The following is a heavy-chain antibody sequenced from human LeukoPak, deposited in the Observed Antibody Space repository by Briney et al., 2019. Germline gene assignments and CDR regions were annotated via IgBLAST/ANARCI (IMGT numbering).Heavy chain of an antibody. CDR1: GGSISSGDYY. D-gene: IGHD4-17*01. Sequence: PSQTLSLTCTVSGGSISSGDYYWSWIRQPPGKGLEWIGYIYYSGSTCYNPSLKSRVTISVDTSKNQFSLKLSSVTAADTAVYYCAREGYGDYQPEDAFDIWGQGTMVTVSS. J-gene: IGHJ3*02. CDR2: IYYSGST. V-gene: IGHV4-30-4*01. CDR3: AREGYGDYQPEDAFDI.